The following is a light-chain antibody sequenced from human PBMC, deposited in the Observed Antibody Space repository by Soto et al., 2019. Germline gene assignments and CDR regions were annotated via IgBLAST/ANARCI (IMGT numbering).Light chain of an antibody. CDR3: QQRCNLPVT. CDR1: QSGSDY. J-gene: IGKJ4*01. CDR2: DAS. V-gene: IGKV3-11*01. Sequence: EIVLTQSPATLSLSPGETATRSCWAIQSGSDYLAWDQQQPGQDPSLLIYDASNRATGIPARFSGSGSGTDFTLPINSLEPEDFEVYYCQQRCNLPVTFGGGPKV.